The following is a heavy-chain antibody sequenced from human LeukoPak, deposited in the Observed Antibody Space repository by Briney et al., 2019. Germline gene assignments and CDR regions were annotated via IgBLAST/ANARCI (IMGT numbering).Heavy chain of an antibody. D-gene: IGHD3-3*01. J-gene: IGHJ5*02. V-gene: IGHV1-2*02. Sequence: GASVKVSCKASGYTFTGYYMHWVRQAPGQGLEWMGWINPNSGGTNYAQKFQGRVTMTRDTSISTAYMELSRLRSDDTAVYYCARVGFWSGYYTGPWGQGTLVTVSS. CDR2: INPNSGGT. CDR1: GYTFTGYY. CDR3: ARVGFWSGYYTGP.